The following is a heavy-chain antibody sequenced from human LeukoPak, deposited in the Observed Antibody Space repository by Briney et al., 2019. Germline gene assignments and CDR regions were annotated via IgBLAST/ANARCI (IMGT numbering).Heavy chain of an antibody. CDR1: GFTFSSYS. CDR3: ALDYYGSSGYYRN. V-gene: IGHV3-21*01. CDR2: ISSSSSYI. Sequence: GGSLRLSCAASGFTFSSYSMNWVRQAPGKGLEWVSSISSSSSYIYYADSVKGRFTISRDNAKNSLYLQMNSLRAEDTAVYHCALDYYGSSGYYRNWGQGTMVTVSS. D-gene: IGHD3-22*01. J-gene: IGHJ3*01.